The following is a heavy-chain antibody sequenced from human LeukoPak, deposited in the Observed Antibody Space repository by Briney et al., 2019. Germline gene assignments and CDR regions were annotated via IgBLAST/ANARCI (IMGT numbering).Heavy chain of an antibody. CDR1: GFTFSTYG. V-gene: IGHV1-18*01. Sequence: VGSVNVSCKSSGFTFSTYGITWVRQAPGQGLEWLGYISTYSADTNYAQKLRGRVTITTDTSRTAACLEVRNRREDDTPGCYFARWEYCRTTSWYDEYETFDCWGQGTLVTVYS. CDR3: ARWEYCRTTSWYDEYETFDC. J-gene: IGHJ4*02. D-gene: IGHD2-2*01. CDR2: ISTYSADT.